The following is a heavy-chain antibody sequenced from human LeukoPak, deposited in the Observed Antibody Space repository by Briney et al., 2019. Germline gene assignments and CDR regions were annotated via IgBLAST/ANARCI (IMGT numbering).Heavy chain of an antibody. Sequence: SETLSLTCAVYGGSFSGYYWSWIRQPPGKGLEWIGEINHSGSTNYNPSLKSRVTISVDTSKNQFSLKLSSVTAADTAVYYCAKHGPYGSGSYSSQLTPNWFDPWGQGTLVTVSS. J-gene: IGHJ5*02. D-gene: IGHD3-10*01. CDR1: GGSFSGYY. CDR3: AKHGPYGSGSYSSQLTPNWFDP. CDR2: INHSGST. V-gene: IGHV4-34*01.